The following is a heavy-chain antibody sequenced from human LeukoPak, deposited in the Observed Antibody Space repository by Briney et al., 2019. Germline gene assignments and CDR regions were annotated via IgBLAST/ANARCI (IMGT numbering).Heavy chain of an antibody. CDR1: GGSISSYY. J-gene: IGHJ6*03. CDR3: ARGVWYYYGSGYNYYYYYMDV. CDR2: IYYSGST. V-gene: IGHV4-59*01. Sequence: SETLSLTCTVSGGSISSYYWSWIRQPPGKGLEWIGYIYYSGSTNYNPSLKSRVTISVDTSKNQFSLKLSSVTAADTAVYYCARGVWYYYGSGYNYYYYYMDVWGKGTTVTVSS. D-gene: IGHD3-10*01.